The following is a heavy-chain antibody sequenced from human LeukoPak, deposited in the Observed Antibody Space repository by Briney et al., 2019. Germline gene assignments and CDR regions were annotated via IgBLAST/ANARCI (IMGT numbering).Heavy chain of an antibody. V-gene: IGHV4-39*01. Sequence: SETLSLTCTVSGGSISSSYLWGWLRQPPGKGLEWIGNVYDSGSTYYNPSLESRVTISVDTSENQFSLKLSSVTAADTAVYYCASPASQVYYDSSGYYPGYYDYWGQGTLVTVSS. CDR1: GGSISSSYL. CDR3: ASPASQVYYDSSGYYPGYYDY. J-gene: IGHJ4*02. D-gene: IGHD3-22*01. CDR2: VYDSGST.